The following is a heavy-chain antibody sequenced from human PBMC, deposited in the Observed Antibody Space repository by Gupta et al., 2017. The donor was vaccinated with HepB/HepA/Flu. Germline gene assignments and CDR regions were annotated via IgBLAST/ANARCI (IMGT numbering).Heavy chain of an antibody. Sequence: QVQLVQSGAEVKKPGASVKVSCKASGYTFTSHNINWVRQATGQGLEWMGWINPHSGNAGFAKKFQGRGTFTRNTSISTAYMELSLLESEDTDVYYWVRGSGVATIVQAYYYYYMDVWGKGTTVTISS. CDR3: VRGSGVATIVQAYYYYYMDV. D-gene: IGHD5-12*01. J-gene: IGHJ6*03. CDR2: INPHSGNA. CDR1: GYTFTSHN. V-gene: IGHV1-8*03.